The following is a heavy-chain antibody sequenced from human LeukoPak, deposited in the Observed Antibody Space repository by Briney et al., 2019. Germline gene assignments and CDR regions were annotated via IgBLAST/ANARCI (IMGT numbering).Heavy chain of an antibody. J-gene: IGHJ4*02. Sequence: ASVKVSCKASGYTFTGYYMHWVRQAPGQGLEWMGWINPNSGGTNYAQKFQGRVTMTRDTSISTAYMELNRLRSDDTAVYYCARYSSGWYELDYWGQGTLVTVSS. V-gene: IGHV1-2*02. D-gene: IGHD6-19*01. CDR3: ARYSSGWYELDY. CDR1: GYTFTGYY. CDR2: INPNSGGT.